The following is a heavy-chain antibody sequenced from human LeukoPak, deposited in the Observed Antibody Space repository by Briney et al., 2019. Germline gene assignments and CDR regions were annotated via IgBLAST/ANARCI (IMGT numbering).Heavy chain of an antibody. D-gene: IGHD6-19*01. J-gene: IGHJ4*02. CDR1: GFTFSGSS. CDR3: TSRGWP. Sequence: GGSLRLSCAASGFTFSGSSMQWVRQVPGKGLEWVGRIRSKAHSYATAYAASVKGRFTISRDDSKNTAYLQMNSLKTEDTAVYYCTSRGWPWGQGTLVTGSS. CDR2: IRSKAHSYAT. V-gene: IGHV3-73*01.